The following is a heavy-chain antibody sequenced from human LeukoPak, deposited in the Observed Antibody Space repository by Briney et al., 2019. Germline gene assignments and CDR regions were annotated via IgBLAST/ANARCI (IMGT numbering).Heavy chain of an antibody. J-gene: IGHJ4*02. CDR2: INSDGSST. CDR3: ARSGYSGYV. CDR1: GFTVSTNY. D-gene: IGHD5-12*01. Sequence: GGSLRLSCAASGFTVSTNYMSWVRQAPGKGLERVSRINSDGSSTNYADSVKGRFTISRDNAKNTLYLQMNSLRAEDTAVYYCARSGYSGYVWGQGTLVTVSS. V-gene: IGHV3-74*01.